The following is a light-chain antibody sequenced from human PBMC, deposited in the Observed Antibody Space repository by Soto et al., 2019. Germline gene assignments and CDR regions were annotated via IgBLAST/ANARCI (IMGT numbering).Light chain of an antibody. CDR3: LQHNSYPRT. CDR1: QNIRNL. J-gene: IGKJ1*01. V-gene: IGKV1-9*01. Sequence: DIQLTQSPSTLSAAVGDSVTITCRASQNIRNLLAWYQQKPGKAPKPLIYDASTLKTGVPSRFSGSGSGTDFSLTISSLQPEDSATYFCLQHNSYPRTFGQGTKVDIK. CDR2: DAS.